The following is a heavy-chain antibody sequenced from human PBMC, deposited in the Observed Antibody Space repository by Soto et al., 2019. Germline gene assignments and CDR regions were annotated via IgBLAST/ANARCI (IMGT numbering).Heavy chain of an antibody. D-gene: IGHD3-22*01. Sequence: GGSLRLSCAASGFTFSSYSMNWVRQAPGKGLEWVSSISSSSSYIYYADSVKGRFTISRDNAKNSLYLQMNSLRAEDTAVYYCARANYYDSSGYYNSFDYWGQGTLVTVSS. J-gene: IGHJ4*02. CDR1: GFTFSSYS. CDR2: ISSSSSYI. CDR3: ARANYYDSSGYYNSFDY. V-gene: IGHV3-21*01.